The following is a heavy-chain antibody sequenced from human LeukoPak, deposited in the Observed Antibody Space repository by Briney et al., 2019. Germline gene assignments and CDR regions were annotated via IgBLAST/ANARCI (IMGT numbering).Heavy chain of an antibody. Sequence: GGSLRLSCAASGFTFGSYSMSWVRQAPGKGLEWVSSISSSSYIYYADSVKGRFTISRDNAKNSLYLQMNSLRAEDTAVYYCARGIVVEPAAMDYWGQGTLVTVSS. CDR1: GFTFGSYS. V-gene: IGHV3-21*01. CDR2: ISSSSYI. J-gene: IGHJ4*02. CDR3: ARGIVVEPAAMDY. D-gene: IGHD2-2*01.